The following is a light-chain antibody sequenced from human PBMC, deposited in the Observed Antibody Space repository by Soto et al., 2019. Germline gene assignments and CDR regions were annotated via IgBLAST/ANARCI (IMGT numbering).Light chain of an antibody. CDR1: SSDVGAYKY. CDR2: EVT. J-gene: IGLJ3*02. Sequence: QSALTQPPSASGSPGQSVTISCTGCSSDVGAYKYVSWCQQYPGKAPKLMIYEVTKRPSGVPDRFSGSKSGNTASLTVSGLQAQDEADYYCTSYVGNDIWVFGGGTKFTVL. CDR3: TSYVGNDIWV. V-gene: IGLV2-8*01.